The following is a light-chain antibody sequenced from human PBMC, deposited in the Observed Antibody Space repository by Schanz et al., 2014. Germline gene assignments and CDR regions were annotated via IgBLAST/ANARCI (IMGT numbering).Light chain of an antibody. Sequence: DVVMPQSPLSLPVTLGQPASISCRSSQSLLHSNGYNYLDWYLQKPGQSPQLLIYLGSNRASGVPDRFSGSGSGTDFTLKISRVEAEDVGVYYCMQALQTPRTFGQGTKVEIK. CDR2: LGS. J-gene: IGKJ1*01. V-gene: IGKV2-28*01. CDR3: MQALQTPRT. CDR1: QSLLHSNGYNY.